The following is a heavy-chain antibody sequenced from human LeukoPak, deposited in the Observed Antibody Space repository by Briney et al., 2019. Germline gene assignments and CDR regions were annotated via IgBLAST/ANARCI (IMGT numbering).Heavy chain of an antibody. Sequence: GGSLRLSCAASGFTFSSYGMHWVRQAPGKGLEWVAFIRYDGSNKYYADSVKGRFTISRDNSKNTLYLRMNSLKTEDTAVYYCTTLTGYWGQGTLVTVSS. D-gene: IGHD1-14*01. CDR1: GFTFSSYG. CDR3: TTLTGY. CDR2: IRYDGSNK. J-gene: IGHJ4*02. V-gene: IGHV3-30*02.